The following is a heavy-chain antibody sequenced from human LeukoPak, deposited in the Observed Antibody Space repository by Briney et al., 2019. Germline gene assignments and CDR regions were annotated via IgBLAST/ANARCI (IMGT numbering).Heavy chain of an antibody. J-gene: IGHJ4*02. D-gene: IGHD6-19*01. CDR3: ARVKSSGFYFDY. CDR1: GGSISSSSYY. V-gene: IGHV4-39*01. Sequence: PSETLSLTCTVSGGSISSSSYYWGWIRQPPGKGLEWIGSIYYSGSTYYNPSLKSRVTISVDTSKNQFPLKLSSVTAADTAVYYCARVKSSGFYFDYWGQGTLVTVSS. CDR2: IYYSGST.